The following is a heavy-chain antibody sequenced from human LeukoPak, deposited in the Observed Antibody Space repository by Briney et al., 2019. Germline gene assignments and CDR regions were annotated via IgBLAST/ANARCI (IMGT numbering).Heavy chain of an antibody. V-gene: IGHV4-39*01. CDR3: TSLWYSSGWYFGY. J-gene: IGHJ4*02. Sequence: SETLSLTCTVFGGSISGYYWSWIRQPPGKGLEWIGSIYYSGSTYYNPSLKSRVTISVDTSKNQFSLKLSSVTAADTAVYYCTSLWYSSGWYFGYWGQGTLVTVSS. D-gene: IGHD6-19*01. CDR1: GGSISGYY. CDR2: IYYSGST.